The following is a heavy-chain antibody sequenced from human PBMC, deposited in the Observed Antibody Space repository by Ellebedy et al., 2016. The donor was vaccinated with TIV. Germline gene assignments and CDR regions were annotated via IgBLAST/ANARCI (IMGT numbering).Heavy chain of an antibody. CDR1: GFTVSSNY. D-gene: IGHD1-14*01. Sequence: PGGSLRLSCAASGFTVSSNYMNWVRQAPGKGLEWVSTISSTGSRTYYADSVEGRFIISRDNSKKTLYLQMNSLRAEDTAIYYCAKGRSGTYIHHAFDYWGQGTLVTVSS. J-gene: IGHJ4*02. CDR2: ISSTGSRT. CDR3: AKGRSGTYIHHAFDY. V-gene: IGHV3-23*01.